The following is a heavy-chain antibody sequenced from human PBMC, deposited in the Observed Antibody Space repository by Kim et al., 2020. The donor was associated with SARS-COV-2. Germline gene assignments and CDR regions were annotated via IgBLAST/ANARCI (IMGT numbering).Heavy chain of an antibody. V-gene: IGHV4-30-2*01. Sequence: YNPSLKSRVTISVDRSKNQFSLKLSSVTAADTAVYYCARRYSSRYGMDVWGQGTTVTVSS. D-gene: IGHD5-12*01. CDR3: ARRYSSRYGMDV. J-gene: IGHJ6*02.